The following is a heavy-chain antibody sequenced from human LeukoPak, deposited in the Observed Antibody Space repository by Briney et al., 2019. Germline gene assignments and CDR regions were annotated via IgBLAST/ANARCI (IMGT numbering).Heavy chain of an antibody. V-gene: IGHV3-23*01. D-gene: IGHD3-22*01. CDR3: AKGSYYDSSGSFYFDY. J-gene: IGHJ4*02. CDR2: ISGSGDNT. Sequence: GGSLRLSCAASGFTFSSYWMNWVRQAPGKGLVWVSGISGSGDNTYYADSVKGRFTISRDNSKNTLYVQVNSLGTEDTAAYYCAKGSYYDSSGSFYFDYWGQGTLVTVSP. CDR1: GFTFSSYW.